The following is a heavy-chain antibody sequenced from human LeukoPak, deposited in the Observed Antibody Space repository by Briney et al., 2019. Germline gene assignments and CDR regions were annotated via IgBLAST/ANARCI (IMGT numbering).Heavy chain of an antibody. CDR2: IKQDGSAK. V-gene: IGHV3-7*01. CDR3: ARDRFGGYQLPPGY. J-gene: IGHJ4*02. Sequence: PGGSLRLSCAASGFTFNRYWMSWVRQAPGKELQWVANIKQDGSAKYYVDSVKGRFTISRDNAKNSLYLQMNSLRAEDTAVYYCARDRFGGYQLPPGYWGQGTLVTVSS. D-gene: IGHD2-2*01. CDR1: GFTFNRYW.